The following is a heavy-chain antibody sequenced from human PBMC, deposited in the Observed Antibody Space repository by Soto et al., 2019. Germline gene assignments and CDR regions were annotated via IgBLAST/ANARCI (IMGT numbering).Heavy chain of an antibody. V-gene: IGHV3-23*01. D-gene: IGHD3-9*01. CDR3: AKAGGYDILTGYRNRFDP. CDR1: GFSFSSYA. J-gene: IGHJ5*02. Sequence: GGSLRLSCAASGFSFSSYAMSWVRQAPGKGLEWVSDISGGGGSTYYAVYVKGRFTISRDNSKNTLSLKMNSLRVEDTAIYYCAKAGGYDILTGYRNRFDPWGQGTLVTVSS. CDR2: ISGGGGST.